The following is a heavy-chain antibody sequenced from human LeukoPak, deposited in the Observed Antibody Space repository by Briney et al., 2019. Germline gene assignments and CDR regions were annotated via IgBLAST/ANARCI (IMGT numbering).Heavy chain of an antibody. Sequence: SETLSLTCTVSGGSISSSSYYWGWIRQPPGKGLEWIGSIHYSGSTYYNPSLKSRVTISVDTSKNQFSLKLSSVTAADTAVYYCASEYSSGWNYYYYGMDVWGRGTTVTVSS. CDR3: ASEYSSGWNYYYYGMDV. V-gene: IGHV4-39*01. D-gene: IGHD6-19*01. CDR1: GGSISSSSYY. CDR2: IHYSGST. J-gene: IGHJ6*02.